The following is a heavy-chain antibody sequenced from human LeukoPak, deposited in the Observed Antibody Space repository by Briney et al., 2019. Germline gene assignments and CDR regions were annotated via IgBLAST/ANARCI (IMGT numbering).Heavy chain of an antibody. Sequence: AGGSLRLSCAASGFTFHDYAMHWVRQAPGKGLEWVSLISRDGGSTYYADSVKGRFTISRDNSKNSPYLQMNSLRAEDTAFYYCATDQTVIRGVRTVSEMDVWGKGTTVTVSS. D-gene: IGHD3-10*01. CDR1: GFTFHDYA. V-gene: IGHV3-43*02. J-gene: IGHJ6*04. CDR2: ISRDGGST. CDR3: ATDQTVIRGVRTVSEMDV.